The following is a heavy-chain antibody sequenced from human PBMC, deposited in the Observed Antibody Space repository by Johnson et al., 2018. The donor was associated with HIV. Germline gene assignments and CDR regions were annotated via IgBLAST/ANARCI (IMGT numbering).Heavy chain of an antibody. CDR3: ARDNIVLMVGGAFDI. V-gene: IGHV3-20*04. CDR2: IYWNGGSI. D-gene: IGHD2-8*01. J-gene: IGHJ3*02. Sequence: EQLVESGGGVVRPGGSLRLSCAASGFSFDDYGLSWVRQAPGKGLEWVSGIYWNGGSIGYADSVKGRFTTSRDNANNSLYLQMNSLRAEDTAVYYCARDNIVLMVGGAFDIWGQGTMVTVSS. CDR1: GFSFDDYG.